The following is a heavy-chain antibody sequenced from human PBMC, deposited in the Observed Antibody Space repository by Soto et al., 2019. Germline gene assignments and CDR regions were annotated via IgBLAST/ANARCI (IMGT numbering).Heavy chain of an antibody. V-gene: IGHV3-11*01. J-gene: IGHJ5*02. CDR1: GFTFSAYY. D-gene: IGHD3-10*01. CDR2: ISSSGSTI. CDR3: ARGLYASGSYPPMFDP. Sequence: PGGSLRLSCAASGFTFSAYYMSWIRQAPGKGLEWVSYISSSGSTIYSADSVKGRFTISRDNAKNSLYLQMNSLRAEDTAVYYCARGLYASGSYPPMFDPWGQGTLVTVSS.